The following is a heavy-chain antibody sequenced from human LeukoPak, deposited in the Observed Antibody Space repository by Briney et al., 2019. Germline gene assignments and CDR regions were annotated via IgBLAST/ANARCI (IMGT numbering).Heavy chain of an antibody. CDR2: ISSSGGLA. Sequence: ESGGSLRLSCGASGFTFSSYAMSWVRQAPGKGLEWVSAISSSGGLAYYADSVKGRFTISRDNSKNTLYLQMNSLRAEDTAVYYCAKSQGGYENWGQGTLVTVSS. CDR1: GFTFSSYA. J-gene: IGHJ4*02. D-gene: IGHD5-12*01. CDR3: AKSQGGYEN. V-gene: IGHV3-23*01.